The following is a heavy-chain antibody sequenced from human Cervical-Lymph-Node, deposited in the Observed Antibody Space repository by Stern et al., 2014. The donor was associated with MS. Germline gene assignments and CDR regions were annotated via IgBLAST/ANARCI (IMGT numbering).Heavy chain of an antibody. CDR1: CGSISNSY. V-gene: IGHV4-59*08. CDR2: INDSGST. D-gene: IGHD6-19*01. CDR3: ARRNINSGLDY. J-gene: IGHJ4*02. Sequence: QLQLQESGPGLVKPSATLSLPCTVSCGSISNSYWGWIRQPPGKGLEYIGYINDSGSTSYNTSLKSRVTISVDTSKKQFSLKLRSVSAADTAVYYCARRNINSGLDYWGQGTLVTVSS.